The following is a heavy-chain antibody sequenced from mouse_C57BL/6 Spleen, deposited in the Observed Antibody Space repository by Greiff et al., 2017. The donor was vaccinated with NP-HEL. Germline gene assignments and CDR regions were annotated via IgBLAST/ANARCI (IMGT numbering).Heavy chain of an antibody. CDR1: GYAFTNYL. CDR2: INPGSGGT. Sequence: VQLQQSGAELVRPGTSVKVSCKASGYAFTNYLIEWVKQRPGQGLEWIGVINPGSGGTNYNEKFKGKATLTADKSSSTAYMQLSSLTSEDSAVYFCARGGGNYVFDSWAQGTTPPVPS. CDR3: ARGGGNYVFDS. J-gene: IGHJ2*01. D-gene: IGHD2-1*01. V-gene: IGHV1-54*01.